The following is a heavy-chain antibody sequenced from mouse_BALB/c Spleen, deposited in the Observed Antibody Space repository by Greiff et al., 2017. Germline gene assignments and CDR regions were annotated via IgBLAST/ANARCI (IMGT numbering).Heavy chain of an antibody. J-gene: IGHJ4*01. CDR1: GDSITSGY. V-gene: IGHV3-8*02. CDR2: ISYSGST. D-gene: IGHD1-1*01. Sequence: VQLKQSGPSLVKPSQTLSLTCSVTGDSITSGYWNWIRKFPGNKLEYMGYISYSGSTYYNPSLKSRISITRDTSKNQYYLQLNSVTTEDTATYYCARSDYGSSSHAMDYWGQGTSVTVSS. CDR3: ARSDYGSSSHAMDY.